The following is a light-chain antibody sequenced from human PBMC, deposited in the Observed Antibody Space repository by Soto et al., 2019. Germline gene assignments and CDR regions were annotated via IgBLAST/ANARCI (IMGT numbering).Light chain of an antibody. CDR2: DAS. CDR3: QQRGSWPWT. Sequence: EILMTQSPATLSVSPGERATLSCRASQSVTSNLAWYQQKPGQAPRLLIYDASNRATGIPARLSGSGSGTDFTLTISSLQTEDFAVYYCQQRGSWPWTFGPGTKVDI. J-gene: IGKJ1*01. V-gene: IGKV3-11*01. CDR1: QSVTSN.